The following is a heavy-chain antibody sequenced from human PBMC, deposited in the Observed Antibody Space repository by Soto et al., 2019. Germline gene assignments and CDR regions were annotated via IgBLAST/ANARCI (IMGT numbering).Heavy chain of an antibody. D-gene: IGHD5-12*01. V-gene: IGHV4-59*01. CDR3: GRDLGYSGYADYYYGMDV. Sequence: SETLSLTCTVSGGSISSYYWSWIRQAPGKGLEWIGYIYYSGSTNYNPSLKSRVTISVDTSKNQFSLKLSSVTAADTAVYYCGRDLGYSGYADYYYGMDVWGQGTTVTVSS. CDR2: IYYSGST. J-gene: IGHJ6*02. CDR1: GGSISSYY.